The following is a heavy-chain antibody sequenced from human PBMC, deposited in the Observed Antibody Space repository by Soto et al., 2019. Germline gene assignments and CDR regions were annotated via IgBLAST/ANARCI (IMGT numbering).Heavy chain of an antibody. CDR3: ARRWGEGRVDY. CDR2: IYHSGST. Sequence: QVQLQESGPGLVKPSGTLSLTCAVSGGSISSSNWWSWVRQPPGKGLQWIGEIYHSGSTNYIPSRKSRVTISVDKSRTPFSPKLSSVTAADTAVYDFARRWGEGRVDYWGQGTLVTVSS. D-gene: IGHD3-10*01. J-gene: IGHJ4*02. V-gene: IGHV4-4*02. CDR1: GGSISSSNW.